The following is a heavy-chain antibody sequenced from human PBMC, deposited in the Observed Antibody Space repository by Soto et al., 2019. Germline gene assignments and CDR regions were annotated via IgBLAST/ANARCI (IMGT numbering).Heavy chain of an antibody. V-gene: IGHV1-18*04. CDR2: VSAYNGNT. J-gene: IGHJ1*01. CDR3: ARGSFRGEYFQH. Sequence: ASVKVSCNASGYTFTSYGISWVRQAPGQGLEWMGWVSAYNGNTNYAQKLQGRVTMTTDTSTSTAYMELRSLRSDDTAVYYCARGSFRGEYFQHWGQGTLVTVSS. CDR1: GYTFTSYG. D-gene: IGHD2-15*01.